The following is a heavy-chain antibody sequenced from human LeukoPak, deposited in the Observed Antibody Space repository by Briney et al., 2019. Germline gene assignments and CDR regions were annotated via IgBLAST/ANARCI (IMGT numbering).Heavy chain of an antibody. J-gene: IGHJ3*02. Sequence: GGSLRLSCAASGFTFSHYLMHWVRQAPGKGLVWVSRINSDESNTNSYADSVKGRYIISRDNAKNTLYLQMNSLRAEDTAVYFCGRGGNGIDIWGQGTTVIVSS. CDR1: GFTFSHYL. CDR3: GRGGNGIDI. CDR2: INSDESNT. D-gene: IGHD2-8*01. V-gene: IGHV3-74*01.